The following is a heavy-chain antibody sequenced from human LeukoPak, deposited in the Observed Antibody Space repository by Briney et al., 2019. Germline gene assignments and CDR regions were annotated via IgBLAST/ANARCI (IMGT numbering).Heavy chain of an antibody. CDR3: ARERVNSSGWYSVYYHGMDV. J-gene: IGHJ6*02. CDR2: IYTSGST. Sequence: PSETLSLTCTVSGGSISSYYWSWIRQPAVKGLEWIGRIYTSGSTNYNPSLKSRVTMSVDTSKNQFSLKLSSVTAADTAVYYCARERVNSSGWYSVYYHGMDVWGQGTTVTVSS. V-gene: IGHV4-4*07. D-gene: IGHD6-19*01. CDR1: GGSISSYY.